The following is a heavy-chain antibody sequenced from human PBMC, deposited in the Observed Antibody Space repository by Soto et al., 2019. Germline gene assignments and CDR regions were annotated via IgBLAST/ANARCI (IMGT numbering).Heavy chain of an antibody. CDR2: IYYSGST. D-gene: IGHD3-3*01. J-gene: IGHJ3*02. CDR3: ARVPFFSFGVVIPDIGAFDI. CDR1: GGSISSYY. V-gene: IGHV4-59*01. Sequence: QVQLQESGPGLVKPSETLSLTCTVSGGSISSYYWSWIRQPPGKGLEWIGYIYYSGSTNYNPSLKSRVTISVDTSKNQFSLKLSSVTAADTAVYYCARVPFFSFGVVIPDIGAFDIWGQGTMVTVSS.